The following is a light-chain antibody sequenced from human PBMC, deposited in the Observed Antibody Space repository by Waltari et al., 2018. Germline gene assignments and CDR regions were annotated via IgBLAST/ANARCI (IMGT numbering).Light chain of an antibody. CDR2: KAS. V-gene: IGKV1-5*03. J-gene: IGKJ1*01. CDR3: QQYDSYWT. Sequence: DIQMTQSPSTLSASVGDRVTITCRASQSVNSWVAWYQQKTRKAPKRLIFKASNLESGVPSRFSGSGSGTEFTLTISSLQPDDFATYHCQQYDSYWTFGQGTKVEIK. CDR1: QSVNSW.